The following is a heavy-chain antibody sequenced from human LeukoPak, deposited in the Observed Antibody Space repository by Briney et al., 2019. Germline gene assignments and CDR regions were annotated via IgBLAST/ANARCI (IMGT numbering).Heavy chain of an antibody. Sequence: GASVKVSCKASGYTFTGYYMHWVRQAPGQGLEWMGWINPSSGGTNYAQKFQGRVTMTRDTSISTAYMELSRLRSDDTAVYYCARGHWEDCSSTSCYIRFDYWGQGTLVTVSS. V-gene: IGHV1-2*02. CDR2: INPSSGGT. CDR3: ARGHWEDCSSTSCYIRFDY. D-gene: IGHD2-2*02. J-gene: IGHJ4*02. CDR1: GYTFTGYY.